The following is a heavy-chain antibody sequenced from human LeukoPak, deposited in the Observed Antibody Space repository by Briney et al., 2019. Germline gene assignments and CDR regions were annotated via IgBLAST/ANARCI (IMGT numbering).Heavy chain of an antibody. CDR3: ARYDPTDYATSGLYFGVYFDY. Sequence: SETLSLTCNVSGGSTTGHYWSWIRQSPRKGLEWIGYIYYNGNTNYNPSLKSRVTISVDMSKNQFSLKLTSVTAADTAIYYCARYDPTDYATSGLYFGVYFDYWGQGTLVAVSS. J-gene: IGHJ4*02. CDR2: IYYNGNT. CDR1: GGSTTGHY. D-gene: IGHD3-22*01. V-gene: IGHV4-59*08.